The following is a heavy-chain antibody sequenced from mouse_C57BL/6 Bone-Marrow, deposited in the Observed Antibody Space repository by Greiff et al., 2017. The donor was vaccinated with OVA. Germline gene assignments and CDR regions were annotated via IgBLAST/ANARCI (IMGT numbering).Heavy chain of an antibody. V-gene: IGHV10-1*01. J-gene: IGHJ2*01. Sequence: EVKVEESGGGLVQPKGSLKLSCAASGFSFNTYAMNWVRQAPGKGLEWVARIRSKSNNYATYYADSVKDRFTISRDDSESMLYLQMNNLKTEDTAMYYCVGSNYDYFDYWGQGTTLTVSS. D-gene: IGHD2-5*01. CDR2: IRSKSNNYAT. CDR3: VGSNYDYFDY. CDR1: GFSFNTYA.